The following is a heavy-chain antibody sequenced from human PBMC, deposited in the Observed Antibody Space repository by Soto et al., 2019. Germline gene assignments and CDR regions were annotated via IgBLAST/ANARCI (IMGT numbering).Heavy chain of an antibody. CDR1: GGSISSGGYY. CDR2: IYYSGST. CDR3: AIAQINGSSSYLQVRIQLLLYSFDI. V-gene: IGHV4-31*03. J-gene: IGHJ3*02. Sequence: SETLSLTCTVSGGSISSGGYYWSWIRQHPGKGLEWIGYIYYSGSTYYNPSLKSRVTISVDTSKNQFSLKLSSVTAAYTAVYYCAIAQINGSSSYLQVRIQLLLYSFDIWGQETMVTVSS. D-gene: IGHD5-18*01.